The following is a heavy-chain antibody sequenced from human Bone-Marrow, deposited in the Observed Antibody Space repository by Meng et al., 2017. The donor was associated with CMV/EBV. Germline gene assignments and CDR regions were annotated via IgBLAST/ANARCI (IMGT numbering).Heavy chain of an antibody. V-gene: IGHV3-30*02. Sequence: GSLRLSCAASGFIFSGSGMHWVRQAPGKGLEWVAFIRFDGIHQNYADSVKGRFTVSRDNSKNTVFLQMNSLRVEDTAMYYCAKDVRKTGQLWFRGVEYWGQGTLVTVSS. CDR1: GFIFSGSG. J-gene: IGHJ4*02. CDR3: AKDVRKTGQLWFRGVEY. CDR2: IRFDGIHQ. D-gene: IGHD3-16*02.